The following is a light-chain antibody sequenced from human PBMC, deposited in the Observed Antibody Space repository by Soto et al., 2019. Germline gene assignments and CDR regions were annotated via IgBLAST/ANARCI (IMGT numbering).Light chain of an antibody. J-gene: IGKJ4*01. CDR2: GAS. V-gene: IGKV3-15*01. CDR3: QQREDWPRA. CDR1: QSVNNN. Sequence: EIVMTQSPATLSVSPGERATLSCRASQSVNNNLAWYQQKPGQAPRLLIYGASNRATGIPARFSGSGSGTDFTLAISSLQSEDFAVYYCQQREDWPRAFGGGTKVDIK.